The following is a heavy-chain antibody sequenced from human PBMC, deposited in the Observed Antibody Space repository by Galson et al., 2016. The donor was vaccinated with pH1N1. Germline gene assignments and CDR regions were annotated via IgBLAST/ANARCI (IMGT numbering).Heavy chain of an antibody. Sequence: LSLTCGVSGHSISSDSHYWGWIRQPPGKGLEWIGTGYFDGTTHHNPSLRSRVTISLDTSKNQFSLELRAVTAADAAVYYCASTKLVSGPLYMDGWGKGTTVIVSS. V-gene: IGHV4-39*07. CDR3: ASTKLVSGPLYMDG. CDR1: GHSISSDSHY. J-gene: IGHJ6*03. D-gene: IGHD5/OR15-5a*01. CDR2: GYFDGTT.